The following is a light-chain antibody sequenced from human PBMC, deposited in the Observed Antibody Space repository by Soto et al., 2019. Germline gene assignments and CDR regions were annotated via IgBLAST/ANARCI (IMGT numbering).Light chain of an antibody. CDR3: SSYTSSSTLV. CDR1: SGDVGAYNY. Sequence: QSALTQPASVSGSLEQSITISCTGTSGDVGAYNYVSWYQQHPGKAPKLMIYEVSNRPSGVSNRFSGSKSGNTASLTISGLQAEDEADYYCSSYTSSSTLVLGGGTKVTVL. V-gene: IGLV2-14*01. CDR2: EVS. J-gene: IGLJ2*01.